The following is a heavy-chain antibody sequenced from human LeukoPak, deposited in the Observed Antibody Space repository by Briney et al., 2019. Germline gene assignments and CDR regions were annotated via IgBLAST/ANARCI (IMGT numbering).Heavy chain of an antibody. V-gene: IGHV3-30*18. CDR2: ISYDGSNK. J-gene: IGHJ4*02. CDR3: AKDRGEGVGATDY. CDR1: GFSFTDYG. Sequence: GGSLRLSCAASGFSFTDYGMNWVRQAPGKGPEWVAVISYDGSNKYYVDSVKGLFTISRDNSKNTLYLQMNSLAAEDTAVYYCAKDRGEGVGATDYWGQGTLVTVSS. D-gene: IGHD1-26*01.